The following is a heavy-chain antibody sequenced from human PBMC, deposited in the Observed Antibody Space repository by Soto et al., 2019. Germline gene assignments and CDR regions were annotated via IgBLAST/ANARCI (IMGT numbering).Heavy chain of an antibody. CDR1: GGSINYSY. D-gene: IGHD4-17*01. CDR3: ARVNYGDYYYGVDV. Sequence: SETLSLTCTVSGGSINYSYWTWIRQPPGKGLEWIGYISYTGSANYNASLTSRLTISVDTSKNQFSLKLSSVTAADTALYYCARVNYGDYYYGVDVWGQGTTVTVSS. J-gene: IGHJ6*02. V-gene: IGHV4-59*01. CDR2: ISYTGSA.